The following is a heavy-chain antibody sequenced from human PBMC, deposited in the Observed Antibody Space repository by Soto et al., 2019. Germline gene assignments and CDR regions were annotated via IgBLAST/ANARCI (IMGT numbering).Heavy chain of an antibody. D-gene: IGHD1-1*01. J-gene: IGHJ6*02. Sequence: QVQVVQSGAEVKKPGASVKISCKASGYTFTTYAMHWVRQAPGQGLEWMAWINAGNGNTRYSPKFQGRVTISRDTSASTAHMGVRSLRSEDTAVDYCARGKGMEQNYYYQGMDVWGQGTTVTVS. CDR2: INAGNGNT. CDR3: ARGKGMEQNYYYQGMDV. CDR1: GYTFTTYA. V-gene: IGHV1-3*01.